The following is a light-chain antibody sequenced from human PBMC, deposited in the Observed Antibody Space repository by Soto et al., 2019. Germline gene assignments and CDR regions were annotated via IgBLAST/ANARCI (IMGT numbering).Light chain of an antibody. CDR1: SSDVGGYKY. V-gene: IGLV2-14*01. Sequence: QSALTQPASVSGSPGQSITISCTGTSSDVGGYKYVSWYQQHPGKAPKLMIYGVRNRPSGVSNRFSGSKSGNTASLTISGLQAEDEADYYCRSYRSIVTLVVFGGGTKLTVL. CDR2: GVR. J-gene: IGLJ2*01. CDR3: RSYRSIVTLVV.